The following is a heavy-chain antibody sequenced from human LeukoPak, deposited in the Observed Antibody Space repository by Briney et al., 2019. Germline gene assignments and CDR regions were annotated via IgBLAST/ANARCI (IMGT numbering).Heavy chain of an antibody. CDR2: ISSSSSYI. CDR1: GFTFRSYW. Sequence: GALRLSCAASGFTFRSYWMHWVRQAPGKGLEWVSSISSSSSYIYYADSVKGRFTISRDNAKNSLYLQMNSLRAEDTAVYYCARETYCGGDCYVQYYFDYWGQGTLVTVSS. D-gene: IGHD2-21*02. CDR3: ARETYCGGDCYVQYYFDY. V-gene: IGHV3-21*01. J-gene: IGHJ4*02.